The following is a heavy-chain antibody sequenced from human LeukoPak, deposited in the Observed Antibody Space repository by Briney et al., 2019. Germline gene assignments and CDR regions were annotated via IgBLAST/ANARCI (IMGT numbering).Heavy chain of an antibody. CDR3: ARVQGLDFRWYFDL. CDR1: GFTFSTYD. CDR2: IGTAGDT. Sequence: GRSLRPSRAPSGFTFSTYDMPWVRQATGKGMDWVSAIGTAGDTYYPGSVKGRFTISRENAKNSLYLQMNSLRAGDTAVYYCARVQGLDFRWYFDLWGRGTLVTVSS. J-gene: IGHJ2*01. V-gene: IGHV3-13*01.